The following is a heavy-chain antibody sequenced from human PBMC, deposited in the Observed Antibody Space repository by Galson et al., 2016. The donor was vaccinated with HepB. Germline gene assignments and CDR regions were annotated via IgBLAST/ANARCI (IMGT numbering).Heavy chain of an antibody. D-gene: IGHD3-10*01. V-gene: IGHV1-18*01. CDR2: ISTKNGNP. CDR3: ARESVGYYGSGSYCDH. Sequence: SVKVSCKASGYTISDYGISWVRQTPGQGLEWMGWISTKNGNPIYARKFQGRITMTTDTPRTTAYMELRSLKFDDTAVYYCARESVGYYGSGSYCDHWGQGTLVTVSS. J-gene: IGHJ5*02. CDR1: GYTISDYG.